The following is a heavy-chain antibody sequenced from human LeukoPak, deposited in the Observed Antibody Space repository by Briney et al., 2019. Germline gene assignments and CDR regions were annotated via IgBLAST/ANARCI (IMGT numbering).Heavy chain of an antibody. CDR3: ASGTTDIVVVPATLRNYYFDY. CDR2: INAGNGNT. CDR1: GYTFTSYA. J-gene: IGHJ4*02. V-gene: IGHV1-3*03. D-gene: IGHD2-2*01. Sequence: ASVKVSCKASGYTFTSYAMHWVRQAPGQRLEWMGWINAGNGNTKYSQEFQGRVTITRDTSASTAYMELSSLRSEDTAVYHCASGTTDIVVVPATLRNYYFDYWGQGTPVTVSS.